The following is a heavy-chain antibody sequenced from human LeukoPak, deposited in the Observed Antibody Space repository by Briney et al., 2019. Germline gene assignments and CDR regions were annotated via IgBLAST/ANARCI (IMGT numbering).Heavy chain of an antibody. CDR1: GFTFSNYW. CDR3: AKTHNDYGDYYFDY. Sequence: PGGSVRLSCAASGFTFSNYWMTWVRQAPGKGLEWVANINQDGSVKDYVDSVKGRFTISRDNSKNTLYLQMNSLRAEDTAVYYCAKTHNDYGDYYFDYWGQGTLVTVSS. V-gene: IGHV3-7*03. D-gene: IGHD4-17*01. CDR2: INQDGSVK. J-gene: IGHJ4*02.